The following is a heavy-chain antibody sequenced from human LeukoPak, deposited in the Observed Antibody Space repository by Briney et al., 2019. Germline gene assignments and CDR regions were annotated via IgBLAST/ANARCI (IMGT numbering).Heavy chain of an antibody. V-gene: IGHV3-23*01. CDR2: IRVSGST. CDR1: GFTFSSFA. CDR3: ARVRRGIAAAVIGFDWFDP. J-gene: IGHJ5*02. Sequence: GGSLRLSCTTSGFTFSSFALSWVRQAPGKGLEWVSGIRVSGSTYYPDSVTGRFTISRDNSKNTLYLQMNSLRAEDTAVYYCARVRRGIAAAVIGFDWFDPWGQGTLVTVSS. D-gene: IGHD6-13*01.